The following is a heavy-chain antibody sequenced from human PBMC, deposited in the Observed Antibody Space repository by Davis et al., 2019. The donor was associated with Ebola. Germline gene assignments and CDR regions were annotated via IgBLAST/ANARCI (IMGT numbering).Heavy chain of an antibody. D-gene: IGHD4-23*01. J-gene: IGHJ6*02. CDR3: AKIHDYGGNWHLFYGMDV. V-gene: IGHV3-23*01. CDR2: ISDSGGNT. Sequence: PGGSLRLSCAASGFTFSSYAMSWVRQAPGKGLAWVSAISDSGGNTYYADSVKGRFTISRDNSRSTLYLQMNSLRAEDTAVYYCAKIHDYGGNWHLFYGMDVWGQGTTVTVSS. CDR1: GFTFSSYA.